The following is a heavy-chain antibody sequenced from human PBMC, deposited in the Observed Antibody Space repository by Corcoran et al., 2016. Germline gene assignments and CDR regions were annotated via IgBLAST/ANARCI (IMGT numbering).Heavy chain of an antibody. Sequence: QVQLVQSGAEVKKPGSSVKVSCKASGGTFSSYAISWVRQAPGQGLEWMGGIIPIFGTANYAQKFQGRVTITADESTSTAYMELSSLRSEDTAGYYGARNYGDYVFSYYYYYGMDVWGQGTTVTVSS. D-gene: IGHD4-17*01. CDR3: ARNYGDYVFSYYYYYGMDV. CDR1: GGTFSSYA. V-gene: IGHV1-69*01. J-gene: IGHJ6*02. CDR2: IIPIFGTA.